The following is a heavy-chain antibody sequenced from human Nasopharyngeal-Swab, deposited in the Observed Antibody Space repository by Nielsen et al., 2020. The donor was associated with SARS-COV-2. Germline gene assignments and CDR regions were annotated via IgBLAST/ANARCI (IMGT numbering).Heavy chain of an antibody. Sequence: GESLKISCAASGFTFSSYGMHWVRQAPGKGLEWVAVISYDGSNKYYADSVKGRFTISRDNSKNTLYLQMNSLRAEDTAVYYCARARSWSPAQLYIWGQGTLVTVSS. V-gene: IGHV3-30*03. CDR3: ARARSWSPAQLYI. D-gene: IGHD6-13*01. CDR1: GFTFSSYG. CDR2: ISYDGSNK. J-gene: IGHJ4*02.